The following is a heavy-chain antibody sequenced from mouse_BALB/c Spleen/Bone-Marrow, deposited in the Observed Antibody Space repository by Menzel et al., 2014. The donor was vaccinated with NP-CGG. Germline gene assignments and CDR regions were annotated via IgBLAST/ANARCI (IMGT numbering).Heavy chain of an antibody. CDR3: ARRDYRYDGFAY. D-gene: IGHD2-14*01. CDR1: GYTLTNYY. Sequence: QVQLQQSGPELVRPGASVRISCKAPGYTLTNYYIHWVKQRPGQGLEWIGWIYPGNVNTKYNEKFKGKATLTADKSSSTAYMQLSSLTSEDSAVYFYARRDYRYDGFAYWGQGTLVTVSA. J-gene: IGHJ3*01. CDR2: IYPGNVNT. V-gene: IGHV1S56*01.